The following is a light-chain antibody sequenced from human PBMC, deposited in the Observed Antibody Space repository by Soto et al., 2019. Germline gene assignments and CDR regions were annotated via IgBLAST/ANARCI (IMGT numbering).Light chain of an antibody. CDR1: SSNIGTPYD. V-gene: IGLV1-40*01. CDR3: QSYDSSLSGYVI. Sequence: QSVLTQPPSVSGAPGQRVTISCTGSSSNIGTPYDVHWDQQLPGTAPKLLIYGNSNRPSGVPDRFSGSKSGTSASLAITGLQAEDEAYYYCQSYDSSLSGYVIFGGGTTLTVL. J-gene: IGLJ2*01. CDR2: GNS.